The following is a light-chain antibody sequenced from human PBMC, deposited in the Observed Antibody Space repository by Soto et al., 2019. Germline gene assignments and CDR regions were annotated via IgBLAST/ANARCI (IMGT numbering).Light chain of an antibody. Sequence: QTVVTQSSSASASLGSSVKLTCTLSSRHSSYIIAWHQQQPGKAPRYLMKLERSGTYNKGSGVPDRFSGSSSGADRYLTISNLQFEDEADYYCETWDSNTVVFGGGTKLTVL. CDR3: ETWDSNTVV. CDR2: LERSGTY. V-gene: IGLV4-60*02. J-gene: IGLJ2*01. CDR1: SRHSSYI.